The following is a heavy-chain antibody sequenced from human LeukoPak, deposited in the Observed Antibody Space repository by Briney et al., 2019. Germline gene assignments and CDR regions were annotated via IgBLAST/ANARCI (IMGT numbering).Heavy chain of an antibody. CDR3: ARVASIALLLDY. V-gene: IGHV3-48*03. J-gene: IGHJ4*02. D-gene: IGHD3-10*01. CDR1: GFTFSSYE. Sequence: PGGSLRLSCAASGFTFSSYEMNWVRQAPGKGLEWVSYISSSGSTIYYADSVKGRFTISRDNAKNSLYLQMNSLRAEDTAVYYCARVASIALLLDYWGQGTLVTVSS. CDR2: ISSSGSTI.